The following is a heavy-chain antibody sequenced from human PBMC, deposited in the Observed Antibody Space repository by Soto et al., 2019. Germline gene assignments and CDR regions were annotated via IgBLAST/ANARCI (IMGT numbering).Heavy chain of an antibody. CDR1: RGSLTSNSYY. CDR2: IYYTGST. D-gene: IGHD3-16*01. J-gene: IGHJ4*02. V-gene: IGHV4-39*01. Sequence: PSETVLLPCIRSRGSLTSNSYYWDGIRQPPGKGLEWLGTIYYTGSTSYSPSLKSRVTISVDTSKAQFSLNLKSVTAADTAVYYCAGRRAGDYYFDYWGQGTLVTVCS. CDR3: AGRRAGDYYFDY.